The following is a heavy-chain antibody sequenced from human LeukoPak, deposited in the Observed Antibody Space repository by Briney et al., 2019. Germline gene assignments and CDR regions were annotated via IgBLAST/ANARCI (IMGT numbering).Heavy chain of an antibody. D-gene: IGHD2-8*01. J-gene: IGHJ4*02. V-gene: IGHV4-34*01. CDR2: INHNGST. CDR3: ARGRSNGWFY. CDR1: GGSISGYY. Sequence: PSETLSLTCTVSGGSISGYYWSWIRQPPGKGLEWIGEINHNGSTNYNPSLKSRVTISVDTSKNQFSLKLSSVTAADTAVYYCARGRSNGWFYWGQGTLVTVSS.